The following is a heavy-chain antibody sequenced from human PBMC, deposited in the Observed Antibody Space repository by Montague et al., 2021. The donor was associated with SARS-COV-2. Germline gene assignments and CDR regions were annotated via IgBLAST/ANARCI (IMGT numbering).Heavy chain of an antibody. CDR2: IYTSGST. J-gene: IGHJ3*02. CDR1: DGSISSGSYY. D-gene: IGHD3-10*01. CDR3: ARDLAPYHGSGSYYNPIDAFDI. Sequence: TLSLTCTVSDGSISSGSYYWSWIRQPAGKGLEWIGRIYTSGSTNYNPSLKSRVTISVDTSKNQFSLKLSSVTAADTAVYYCARDLAPYHGSGSYYNPIDAFDIWGQGTMVTVSS. V-gene: IGHV4-61*02.